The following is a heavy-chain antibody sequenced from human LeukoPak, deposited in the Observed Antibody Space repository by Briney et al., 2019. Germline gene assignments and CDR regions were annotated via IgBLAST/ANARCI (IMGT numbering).Heavy chain of an antibody. J-gene: IGHJ6*03. CDR1: GFTFSSYE. V-gene: IGHV3-48*03. CDR2: ISSSGSTI. Sequence: QTGGSLRLSCAASGFTFSSYEMNWVRQAPGKGLEWVSYISSSGSTIYYADSVKGRFTISRDNSENTLYLQMNSLRLEDTAVYYCAKGSYYCSNNCPQYYYYMDVWGKGTTVIVSS. CDR3: AKGSYYCSNNCPQYYYYMDV. D-gene: IGHD2-2*01.